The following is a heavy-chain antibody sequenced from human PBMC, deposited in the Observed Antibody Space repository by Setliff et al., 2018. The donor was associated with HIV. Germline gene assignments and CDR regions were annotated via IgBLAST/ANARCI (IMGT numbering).Heavy chain of an antibody. Sequence: KTSETLSLTCTVSGDSISRRIYYWGWIRQPPGKGLEWIGNFYYSGSTYYNPSLKSRVTISRDTSTNQFSLKVSSVTAADTAIYYCAAFFVTPLTTQDFWGQGTLVTVSS. J-gene: IGHJ4*02. CDR3: AAFFVTPLTTQDF. CDR2: FYYSGST. V-gene: IGHV4-39*07. D-gene: IGHD4-17*01. CDR1: GDSISRRIYY.